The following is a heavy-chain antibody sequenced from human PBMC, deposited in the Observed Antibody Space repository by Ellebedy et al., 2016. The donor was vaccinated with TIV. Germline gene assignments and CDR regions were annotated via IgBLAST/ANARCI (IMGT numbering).Heavy chain of an antibody. CDR3: ARWPSGGAPLDY. J-gene: IGHJ4*02. CDR2: ISSGGSTI. Sequence: GESLKISCAASGFTFSDYYMSWIRQAPGKGLEWVSYISSGGSTIYYADSVKGRFTISRDKSKNTLYLQMNSLRAEDTAVYYCARWPSGGAPLDYWGQGTLVTVSS. V-gene: IGHV3-11*04. D-gene: IGHD6-25*01. CDR1: GFTFSDYY.